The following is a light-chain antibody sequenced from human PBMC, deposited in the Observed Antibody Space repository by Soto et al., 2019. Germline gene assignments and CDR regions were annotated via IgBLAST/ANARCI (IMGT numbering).Light chain of an antibody. Sequence: DIQMTQSPSSVSASVGDRVTITCRASQDISIYLVWYQQKPGKAPNLLIHSASSLQSGVPSRFSGSGSGTDFTLTITSLQPEDFASYYCQQANTFPLTVGQGTKVEIK. CDR2: SAS. J-gene: IGKJ1*01. CDR3: QQANTFPLT. CDR1: QDISIY. V-gene: IGKV1-12*01.